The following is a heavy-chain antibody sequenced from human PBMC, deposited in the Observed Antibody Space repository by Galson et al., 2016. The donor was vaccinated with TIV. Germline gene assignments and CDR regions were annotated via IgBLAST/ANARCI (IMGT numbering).Heavy chain of an antibody. D-gene: IGHD3-22*01. CDR1: GDIFINYP. V-gene: IGHV1-69*05. CDR3: ARGGGTYYQTYWYFNL. J-gene: IGHJ2*01. Sequence: SVKVSCQASGDIFINYPISWVRQAPGQGLEWMGGIMPIFDKQTYAQKFQGRVAITTDKSTSTTYMVLSSLRSEHTAVYYCARGGGTYYQTYWYFNLWGRGTLVTVSS. CDR2: IMPIFDKQ.